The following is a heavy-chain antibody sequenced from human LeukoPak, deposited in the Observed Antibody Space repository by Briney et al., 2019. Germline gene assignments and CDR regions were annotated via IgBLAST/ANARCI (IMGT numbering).Heavy chain of an antibody. CDR1: GYTFTDYY. CDR3: ARRRPVAATYWLFDL. CDR2: INLNSGGT. D-gene: IGHD6-19*01. V-gene: IGHV1-2*02. Sequence: ASVKVSCKASGYTFTDYYMHGVRQAPGAGLEWMGWINLNSGGTNFAQEFQGRVTLTRDTSTYTAYMELSSLRSDDTAVYYCARRRPVAATYWLFDLWGRGTLVTVSS. J-gene: IGHJ2*01.